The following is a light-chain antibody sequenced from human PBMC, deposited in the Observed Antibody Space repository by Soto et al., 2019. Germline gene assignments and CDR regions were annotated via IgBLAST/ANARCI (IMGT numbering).Light chain of an antibody. CDR2: GAS. CDR1: QSVNNY. J-gene: IGKJ4*01. V-gene: IGKV3-15*01. Sequence: EIVMTQSPATLSVSPGERATLSCRASQSVNNYLAWYQQKPGQAPRLLIYGASTRATGIPARFSGGGSETDFTLTISSLQSEDFAVYYCQQYHNWPPLTFGGGTKVDI. CDR3: QQYHNWPPLT.